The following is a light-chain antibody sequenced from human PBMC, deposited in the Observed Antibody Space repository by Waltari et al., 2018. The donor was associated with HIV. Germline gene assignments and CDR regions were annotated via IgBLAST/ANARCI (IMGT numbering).Light chain of an antibody. J-gene: IGLJ3*02. CDR2: DVN. Sequence: QSALTQPRSVSGSPGQSVTISCTGTSSDVGGSTYVSWYQQHPGKAPKLMIYDVNKRPSGVPDRFSGSKSGNTASLTISGLQAEDEADYYCCSYAGNYTLGVFGGGTKLTVL. CDR3: CSYAGNYTLGV. V-gene: IGLV2-11*01. CDR1: SSDVGGSTY.